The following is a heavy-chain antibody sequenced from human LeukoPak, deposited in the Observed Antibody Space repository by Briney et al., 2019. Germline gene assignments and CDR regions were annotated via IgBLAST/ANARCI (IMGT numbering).Heavy chain of an antibody. J-gene: IGHJ6*03. D-gene: IGHD3-22*01. CDR3: ARLGCEDCDSSGYQYPHYYYYYYYMDV. V-gene: IGHV3-74*01. CDR1: GFTFSSYW. CDR2: INSDGSST. Sequence: GGSLRLSCAASGFTFSSYWMHWVRQAPGKGLVWVSRINSDGSSTSYADSVKGRFTISRDNAKNTLYLQMNSLRAEDTAVYYCARLGCEDCDSSGYQYPHYYYYYYYMDVWGKGTTVTVSS.